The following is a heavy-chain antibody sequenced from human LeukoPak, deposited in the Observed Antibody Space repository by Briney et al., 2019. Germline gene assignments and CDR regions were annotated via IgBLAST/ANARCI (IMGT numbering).Heavy chain of an antibody. Sequence: PSETLSLTCAVYGGSFSGYYWSWIRQPPGKGLEWIGYIYYSGSTNYNPSLKSRVTISVDTSKNQFSLKLSSVTAADTAVYYCARDREAAAGDYFDYWGQGTLVTVSS. CDR2: IYYSGST. J-gene: IGHJ4*02. V-gene: IGHV4-59*01. D-gene: IGHD6-13*01. CDR1: GGSFSGYY. CDR3: ARDREAAAGDYFDY.